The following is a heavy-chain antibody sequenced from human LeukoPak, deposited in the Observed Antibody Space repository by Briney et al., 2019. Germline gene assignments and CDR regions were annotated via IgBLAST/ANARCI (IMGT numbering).Heavy chain of an antibody. V-gene: IGHV4-59*01. CDR3: ARVAPTYNLYNFDY. D-gene: IGHD1-1*01. CDR2: IYYSGSPT. Sequence: SETLSLTCTVSHGSINKYYWSWIRQPPGKGPEWIGNIYYSGSPTNYNPSLKSRVTISVDMSQRQLFLKLTSVTAADTAVYYCARVAPTYNLYNFDYWGQGTLVTVSS. CDR1: HGSINKYY. J-gene: IGHJ4*02.